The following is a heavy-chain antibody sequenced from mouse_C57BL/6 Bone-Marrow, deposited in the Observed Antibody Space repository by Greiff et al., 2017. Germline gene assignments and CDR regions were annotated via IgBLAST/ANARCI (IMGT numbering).Heavy chain of an antibody. J-gene: IGHJ1*03. CDR3: SRQVTTVLATKYFDV. V-gene: IGHV5-9*01. Sequence: EVNVVESGGGLVKPGGSLKLSCAASGFTFSSYTMSWVRQTPEKRLQWVAAISGGGGNTYYPDSVKGRFTISRENDKNILYLQMSSLRSEDTALYYCSRQVTTVLATKYFDVWGTGTTVTVSS. CDR2: ISGGGGNT. D-gene: IGHD1-1*01. CDR1: GFTFSSYT.